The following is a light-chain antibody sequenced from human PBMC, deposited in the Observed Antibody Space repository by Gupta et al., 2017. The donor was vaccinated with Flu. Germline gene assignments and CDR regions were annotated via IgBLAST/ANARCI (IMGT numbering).Light chain of an antibody. CDR1: QSISTY. V-gene: IGKV1-39*01. CDR3: QQSDKTTYN. J-gene: IGKJ2*01. CDR2: AAS. Sequence: DIQMTQSPSSLSASVGDRVTITCRASQSISTYLNWYQRKPEKAPTLLIHAASCEQSGVPSRFSGSGSGTXFTLNIXRLQPDDVATYYCQQSDKTTYNFGXGTKLEIK.